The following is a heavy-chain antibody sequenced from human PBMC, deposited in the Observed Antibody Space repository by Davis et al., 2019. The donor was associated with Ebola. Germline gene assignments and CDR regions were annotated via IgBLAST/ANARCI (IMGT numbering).Heavy chain of an antibody. D-gene: IGHD6-19*01. CDR1: AGSISSYY. CDR2: IYYSGST. J-gene: IGHJ6*02. V-gene: IGHV4-59*01. Sequence: SETLSLTCTVSAGSISSYYWSWIRQPPGKGLEWIGYIYYSGSTNYNPSLKSRVTISVDTSKNQFSLKLSSVTAADTAVYYCARRDGSSGWYNYYGMDVWGQGTTVTVSS. CDR3: ARRDGSSGWYNYYGMDV.